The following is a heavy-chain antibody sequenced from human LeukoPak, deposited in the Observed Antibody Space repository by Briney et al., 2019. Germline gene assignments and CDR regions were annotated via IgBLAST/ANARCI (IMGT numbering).Heavy chain of an antibody. D-gene: IGHD2-21*02. CDR3: ASYASAPGDIVVVTAILGFFDI. CDR1: GGSISSSSYY. CDR2: IYYSGST. Sequence: SETLSLTCTVSGGSISSSSYYWGWIRQPPGEGLEWIGSIYYSGSTYYNPSLKSRVTISVDTSKNQFSLKLSSVTAADTAVYYCASYASAPGDIVVVTAILGFFDIWGQGTMVTVSS. V-gene: IGHV4-39*01. J-gene: IGHJ3*02.